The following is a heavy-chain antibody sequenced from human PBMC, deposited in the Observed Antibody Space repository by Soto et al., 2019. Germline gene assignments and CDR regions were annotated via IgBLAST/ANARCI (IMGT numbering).Heavy chain of an antibody. V-gene: IGHV1-46*03. Sequence: QVQLVQSGAEVKRPGASVKVSCKTSGYSFPDFYLHWVRQAPGQGLEWMGIINPSGGMTTYAQRLQGRVAMTRATSTSTVYMELSSLRSEDTAVYYWARAYASSGYFDYLGQGTLVIVS. J-gene: IGHJ4*02. CDR1: GYSFPDFY. CDR3: ARAYASSGYFDY. CDR2: INPSGGMT. D-gene: IGHD3-22*01.